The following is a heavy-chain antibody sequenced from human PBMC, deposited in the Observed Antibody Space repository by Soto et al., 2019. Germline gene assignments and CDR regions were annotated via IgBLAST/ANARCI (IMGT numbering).Heavy chain of an antibody. Sequence: PSETLSRTCTVSGGSMTDHYCSWIRKPPGKVLEYIGYIFYTENTNYNSSFKSRVTMSIDMSRNQISLNLNSVTAADTAVYYCARSGHTFGGVVWGQGSRVTVSA. J-gene: IGHJ4*02. V-gene: IGHV4-59*11. D-gene: IGHD3-16*01. CDR3: ARSGHTFGGVV. CDR1: GGSMTDHY. CDR2: IFYTENT.